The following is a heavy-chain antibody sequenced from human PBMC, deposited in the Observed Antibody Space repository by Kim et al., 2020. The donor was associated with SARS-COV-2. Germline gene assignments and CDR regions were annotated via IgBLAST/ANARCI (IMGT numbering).Heavy chain of an antibody. CDR3: ASRMYYYGSGSYPY. CDR2: INHSGST. V-gene: IGHV4-34*01. J-gene: IGHJ4*02. CDR1: GGSFSGYY. D-gene: IGHD3-10*01. Sequence: SETLPLTCAVYGGSFSGYYWSWIRQPPGKGLEWIGEINHSGSTNYNPSLKSRVTISVDTSKNQFSLKLSSVTAADTAVYYCASRMYYYGSGSYPYWGQGTLVTVSS.